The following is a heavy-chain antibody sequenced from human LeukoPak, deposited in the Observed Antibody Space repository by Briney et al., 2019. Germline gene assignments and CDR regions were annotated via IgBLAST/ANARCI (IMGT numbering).Heavy chain of an antibody. J-gene: IGHJ5*02. V-gene: IGHV4-39*01. D-gene: IGHD2-15*01. CDR3: ARHRCSGGSCYPMNWFDP. Sequence: SETLSLTCTVSGVSISSSSYYWGWIRQPPGKGLEWIGSIYYSGSTYYNPSLKSRVTISVDTSKNQFSLKLSSVTAADTAVYYCARHRCSGGSCYPMNWFDPWGQGTLVTVSS. CDR1: GVSISSSSYY. CDR2: IYYSGST.